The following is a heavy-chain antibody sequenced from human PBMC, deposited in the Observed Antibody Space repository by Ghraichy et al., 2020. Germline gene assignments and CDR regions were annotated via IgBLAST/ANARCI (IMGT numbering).Heavy chain of an antibody. J-gene: IGHJ4*02. CDR2: ISHTRGAT. CDR3: VSDYYDPSAYDH. Sequence: GGSLRLSCAASGFKFNNYSMSWVRQAPGKGLEWVSHISHTRGATCYADSVKGRFTISRDNFKNMLFLEMNSLRVDDTALYYCVSDYYDPSAYDHWGQGTLVTVSS. D-gene: IGHD3-22*01. CDR1: GFKFNNYS. V-gene: IGHV3-23*01.